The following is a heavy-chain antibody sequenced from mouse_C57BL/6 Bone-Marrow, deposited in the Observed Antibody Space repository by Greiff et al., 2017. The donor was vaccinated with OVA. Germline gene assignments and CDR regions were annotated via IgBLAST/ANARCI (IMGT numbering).Heavy chain of an antibody. Sequence: QVQLQQSGAELVRPGASVTLSCKASGYTFTDYEMHWVKQTPVHGLEWIGAIDPETGGTAYNQKFKGKAILTADKSSSTAYMELRSLTSEDSAVYYCTRWGITTVVPFDYWGQGTLVTVSA. CDR1: GYTFTDYE. D-gene: IGHD1-1*01. V-gene: IGHV1-15*01. CDR2: IDPETGGT. J-gene: IGHJ3*01. CDR3: TRWGITTVVPFDY.